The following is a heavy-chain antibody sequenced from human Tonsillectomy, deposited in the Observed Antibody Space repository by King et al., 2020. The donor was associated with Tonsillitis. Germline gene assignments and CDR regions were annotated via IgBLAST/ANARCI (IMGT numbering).Heavy chain of an antibody. D-gene: IGHD1-26*01. CDR2: RIPIFGTT. CDR1: GGTFTTYV. J-gene: IGHJ6*02. CDR3: ATGSGGSLMDV. V-gene: IGHV1-69*12. Sequence: QLVQSGAEVKKPGSSVKVSCEASGGTFTTYVISWVRQAPGQGLEWVWGRIPIFGTTVYAQKLQGRVTLTADESTSTAYIELSSLRAEDTAVYYCATGSGGSLMDVWGQGTTVTVSS.